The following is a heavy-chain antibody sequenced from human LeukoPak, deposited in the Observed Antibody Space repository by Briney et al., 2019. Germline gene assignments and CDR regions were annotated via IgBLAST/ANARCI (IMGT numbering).Heavy chain of an antibody. Sequence: GGSLRLSCAASGFTFSTYALSWVRQPPGKGLEWVSSIVGSGGSTFYADSVKGRFSISRDSSKHTLYLQMNTLRADDTAVYYCAKDGSNDWRWGAFDVWGQGTMVTVSS. CDR3: AKDGSNDWRWGAFDV. D-gene: IGHD2-15*01. CDR2: IVGSGGST. V-gene: IGHV3-23*01. CDR1: GFTFSTYA. J-gene: IGHJ3*01.